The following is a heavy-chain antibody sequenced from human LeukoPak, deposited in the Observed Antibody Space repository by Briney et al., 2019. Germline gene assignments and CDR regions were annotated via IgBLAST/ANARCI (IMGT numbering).Heavy chain of an antibody. Sequence: GGSLRLSCAVSRFIFSNYVMHWVRQAPGKGLEWVAVIMPDGNSKHYADSVKGRFTISRDNSKSILYLQMNSLRTEDTSVYYCARDLIGEFSIDYWGQGTLVTVSS. CDR3: ARDLIGEFSIDY. D-gene: IGHD2/OR15-2a*01. CDR2: IMPDGNSK. CDR1: RFIFSNYV. J-gene: IGHJ4*02. V-gene: IGHV3-30-3*01.